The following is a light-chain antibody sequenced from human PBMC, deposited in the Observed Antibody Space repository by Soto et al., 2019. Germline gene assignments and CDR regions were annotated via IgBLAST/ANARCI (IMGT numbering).Light chain of an antibody. J-gene: IGKJ1*01. Sequence: IVMTQSLRSLPLPPGDPSSSSCSXSQXLLQSNGYNFSDWQLQTPGQSPQLLNYLGSARASGVPDRISGRGSGTVFALKISRVEAEYVGVYYCMQALQSPRTFGQGTKVDIK. V-gene: IGKV2-28*01. CDR3: MQALQSPRT. CDR1: QXLLQSNGYNF. CDR2: LGS.